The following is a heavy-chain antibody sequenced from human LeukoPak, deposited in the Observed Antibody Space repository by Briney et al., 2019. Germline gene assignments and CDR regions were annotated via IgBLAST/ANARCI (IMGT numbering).Heavy chain of an antibody. V-gene: IGHV1-18*01. D-gene: IGHD2-2*01. CDR1: GYTFTSYG. J-gene: IGHJ4*02. CDR2: ISAYNGNT. CDR3: ARDLRYCSSTSCYPSDY. Sequence: ASVKASCKASGYTFTSYGISWVRQAPGQGLEWMGWISAYNGNTNYAQKLQGRVTMTTDTSTSTAYMELRSLRSDDTAVYYCARDLRYCSSTSCYPSDYWGQGTLVTVSS.